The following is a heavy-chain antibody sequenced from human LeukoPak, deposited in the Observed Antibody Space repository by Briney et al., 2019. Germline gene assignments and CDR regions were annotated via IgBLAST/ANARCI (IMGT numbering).Heavy chain of an antibody. V-gene: IGHV1-8*02. Sequence: ASVKVSCKASGGTFSSYAISWVRQAPGQGLEWMGWMNPNSGNTGYAQKFQGRVTMTRSTSISTAYMELSSLRSEDTAVYYCARGEDYGSGTNFDYWGQGTLVTVSS. J-gene: IGHJ4*02. CDR2: MNPNSGNT. D-gene: IGHD3-10*01. CDR1: GGTFSSYA. CDR3: ARGEDYGSGTNFDY.